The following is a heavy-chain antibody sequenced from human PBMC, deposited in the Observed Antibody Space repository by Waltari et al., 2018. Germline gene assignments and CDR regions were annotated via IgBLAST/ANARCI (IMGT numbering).Heavy chain of an antibody. J-gene: IGHJ3*02. CDR2: INHSGST. V-gene: IGHV4-34*01. Sequence: QVQLQQWGAGLLKPSETLSLTCAVYGGSFSGYYWSWIRQPPGKGLEWIGEINHSGSTNDNPYLKSRVTISVDTSKNQFSLKLSSVTAADTAVYYCARGYSYGYHAAFDIWGQGTMVTVSS. D-gene: IGHD5-18*01. CDR1: GGSFSGYY. CDR3: ARGYSYGYHAAFDI.